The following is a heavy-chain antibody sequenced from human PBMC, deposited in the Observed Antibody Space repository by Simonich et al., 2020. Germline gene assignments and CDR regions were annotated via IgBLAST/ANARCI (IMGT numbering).Heavy chain of an antibody. D-gene: IGHD5-12*01. V-gene: IGHV3-48*01. CDR1: GFTFSSYS. Sequence: EVQLVESGGGLVQPGGSLRLSCAASGFTFSSYSMNWVRQAPGKGREWVSYISSSSSTIYYADSVKGRFTISRDNAKNSLYLQMNSLRAEYTAVYYCARDSSYYAFDIWGQGTMVTVSS. CDR2: ISSSSSTI. J-gene: IGHJ3*02. CDR3: ARDSSYYAFDI.